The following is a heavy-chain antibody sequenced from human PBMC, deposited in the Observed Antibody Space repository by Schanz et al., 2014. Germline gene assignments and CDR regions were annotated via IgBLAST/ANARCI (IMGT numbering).Heavy chain of an antibody. CDR3: ARDRLECGAECYSVEVFEI. CDR2: INSSGGGT. CDR1: GGTFSSYT. Sequence: QLQLVQSGAEVKKPGSSVKVSCKLSGGTFSSYTISWMRQAPGQGLEWMGYINSSGGGTSYAQKFQDKVTITADTSTTTAYMELSGLRSEDTAVYYCARDRLECGAECYSVEVFEIWGRGTLVIVSS. D-gene: IGHD2-21*01. J-gene: IGHJ4*02. V-gene: IGHV1-69*08.